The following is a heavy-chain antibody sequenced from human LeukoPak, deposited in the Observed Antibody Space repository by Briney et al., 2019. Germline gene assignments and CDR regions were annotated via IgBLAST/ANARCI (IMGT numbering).Heavy chain of an antibody. V-gene: IGHV4-30-2*01. CDR2: IYHSGST. Sequence: PSQTLSLTCAVSGGSISSGGYSWSWIRQPPGKGLEWIGYIYHSGSTYYNPSLKSRVTISVDRSKNQFSLKLSSVTAADAAVYYCARASMVRGVPYYFDYWGQGTLVTVSS. J-gene: IGHJ4*02. CDR3: ARASMVRGVPYYFDY. D-gene: IGHD3-10*01. CDR1: GGSISSGGYS.